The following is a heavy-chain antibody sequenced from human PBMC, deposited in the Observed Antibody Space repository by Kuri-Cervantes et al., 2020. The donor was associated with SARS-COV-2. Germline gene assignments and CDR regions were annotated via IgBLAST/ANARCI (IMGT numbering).Heavy chain of an antibody. CDR1: GFTFSSYA. CDR2: ISYDGSNK. V-gene: IGHV3-30-3*02. J-gene: IGHJ4*02. CDR3: AKNYDSSGYPDY. Sequence: LSLTCAASGFTFSSYAMHWVRQAPGKGLEWVAVISYDGSNKYYADSVKGRFTISRDNSKNTLYLQMNSLRAEDTAVYYCAKNYDSSGYPDYWGQGTLVTVSS. D-gene: IGHD3-22*01.